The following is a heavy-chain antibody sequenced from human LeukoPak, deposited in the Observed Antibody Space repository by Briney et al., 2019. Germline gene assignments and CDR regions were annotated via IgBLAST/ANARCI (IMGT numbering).Heavy chain of an antibody. J-gene: IGHJ4*02. CDR2: ISYDGSNK. CDR3: AKDKAAGQVDY. D-gene: IGHD6-13*01. CDR1: GFTFSSYG. Sequence: GRSLRLSCAASGFTFSSYGMHWVRQAPGKGLEWVAVISYDGSNKYYADSVKGRFTISRDNSKNTLYLQMNSLRAEDTAVYYCAKDKAAGQVDYWGQGTLVTVSS. V-gene: IGHV3-30*18.